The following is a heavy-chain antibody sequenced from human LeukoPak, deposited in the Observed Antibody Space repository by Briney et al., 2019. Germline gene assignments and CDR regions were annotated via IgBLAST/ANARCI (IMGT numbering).Heavy chain of an antibody. CDR1: GDSVSSNSAA. CDR3: ARVSDSSGYYSLSYFDY. CDR2: TYYRSKWLN. D-gene: IGHD3-22*01. J-gene: IGHJ4*02. V-gene: IGHV6-1*01. Sequence: SQTLSLTCAISGDSVSSNSAAWNWIRQSPSRGLEWLGRTYYRSKWLNDYALSVKSRISINPDTSKNQFSLKLSSVAAADTAVYYCARVSDSSGYYSLSYFDYWGQGTLVTVSS.